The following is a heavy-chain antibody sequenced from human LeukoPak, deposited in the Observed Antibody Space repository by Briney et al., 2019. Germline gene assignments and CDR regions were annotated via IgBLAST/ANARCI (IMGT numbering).Heavy chain of an antibody. CDR1: GYTFTGYY. CDR3: AKGATEGYYYYYGLDV. V-gene: IGHV1-2*02. J-gene: IGHJ6*02. CDR2: INPNSGAT. Sequence: ASVKVSCKASGYTFTGYYMHWVRQAPGQGLEWMGWINPNSGATTYAQKFQDRVTLTRDTSINTAYMDLSGLTSDDTAVFYCAKGATEGYYYYYGLDVWGQGTTVTVSS.